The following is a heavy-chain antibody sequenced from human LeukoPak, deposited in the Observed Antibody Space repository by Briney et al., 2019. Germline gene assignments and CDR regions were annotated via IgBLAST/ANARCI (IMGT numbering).Heavy chain of an antibody. CDR2: IYYSGRT. V-gene: IGHV4-39*07. Sequence: SETLSLTCTVSGGSISSGSYYWGWIRQPPGKGLEWIGNIYYSGRTYYNPSLKSRVTISVDTSKNQFSLKLSSVTAADTAVYYCARSGYSSGWYFNYYYYMDVWGKGTTVTISS. CDR1: GGSISSGSYY. CDR3: ARSGYSSGWYFNYYYYMDV. D-gene: IGHD6-19*01. J-gene: IGHJ6*03.